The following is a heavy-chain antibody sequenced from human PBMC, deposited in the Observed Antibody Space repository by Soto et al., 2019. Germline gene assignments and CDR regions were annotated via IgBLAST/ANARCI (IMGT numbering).Heavy chain of an antibody. CDR3: AKRPSMAGDDSSGYYC. J-gene: IGHJ4*02. CDR1: GYTLTELS. CDR2: FDPEGGET. Sequence: ASVKVSCKVSGYTLTELSMHWVRQAPGKGLEWMGGFDPEGGETIYAQKFQGRVTMTEDTSTDTAYMELSSLRSEDTAVYYCAKRPSMAGDDSSGYYCWGQGTLVTVSS. V-gene: IGHV1-24*01. D-gene: IGHD3-22*01.